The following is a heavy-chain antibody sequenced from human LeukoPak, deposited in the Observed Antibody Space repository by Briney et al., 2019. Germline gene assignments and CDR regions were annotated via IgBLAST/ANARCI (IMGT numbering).Heavy chain of an antibody. D-gene: IGHD6-13*01. Sequence: PGGSLRLSCAASRFTFSSYAMSWVRQAPGNGLEWVSDINGSGGSTYYADSVKGRFTISRDNAKNSLYLQMNSLRAEDTAVYYCVGRSAAGTKYFIYYYYYMDVWGKGTTVTISS. CDR1: RFTFSSYA. V-gene: IGHV3-23*01. J-gene: IGHJ6*03. CDR3: VGRSAAGTKYFIYYYYYMDV. CDR2: INGSGGST.